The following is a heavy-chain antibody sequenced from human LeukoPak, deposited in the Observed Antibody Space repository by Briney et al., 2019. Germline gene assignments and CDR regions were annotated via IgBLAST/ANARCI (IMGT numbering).Heavy chain of an antibody. V-gene: IGHV1-8*01. J-gene: IGHJ4*02. CDR2: MNPNSGNT. Sequence: ASVKVSCKASGYTFTSYDINWVRQATGQGLEWMGWMNPNSGNTGYAQKFQGRVAMTRDTSISTAYMELSSLRSEDTAVYYCARGYGPRGRKYFDYWGQGTLVTVSS. D-gene: IGHD3-10*01. CDR1: GYTFTSYD. CDR3: ARGYGPRGRKYFDY.